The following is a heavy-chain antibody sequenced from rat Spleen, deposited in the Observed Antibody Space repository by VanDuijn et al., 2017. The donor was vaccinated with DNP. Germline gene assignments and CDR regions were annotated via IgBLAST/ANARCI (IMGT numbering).Heavy chain of an antibody. CDR3: TTFEGTNA. D-gene: IGHD1-11*01. V-gene: IGHV5S10*01. Sequence: EVQQVESGGGLVQPGRSLKLSCAASGFTFSDSNMAWVRQAPKKGLEWVATIIYDGSRTYYRDFVKGRFTISRDKAKSTLYLQMDSLRSEDTATYYCTTFEGTNAWGQGTSVTVSS. CDR1: GFTFSDSN. CDR2: IIYDGSRT. J-gene: IGHJ4*01.